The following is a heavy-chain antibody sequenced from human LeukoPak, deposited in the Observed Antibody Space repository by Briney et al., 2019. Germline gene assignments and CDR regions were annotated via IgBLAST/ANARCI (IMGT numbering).Heavy chain of an antibody. D-gene: IGHD4-17*01. CDR3: ARASTEYAVTDGFDT. Sequence: RGGSLRLSCAASGFTVKDYTMRWVRQSPGKGLQWVSYVSFGSSYISYADSLKGRFTISRDDAKSSVYLEMTSLRTDDTAVYYCARASTEYAVTDGFDTWGPGTLVTVSS. V-gene: IGHV3-21*06. CDR2: VSFGSSYI. CDR1: GFTVKDYT. J-gene: IGHJ5*02.